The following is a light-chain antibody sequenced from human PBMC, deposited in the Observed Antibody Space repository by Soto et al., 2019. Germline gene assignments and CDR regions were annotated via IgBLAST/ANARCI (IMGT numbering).Light chain of an antibody. Sequence: QSVLTQPPSASGTPGQRVTISCSGSSSNIGSNTVNWYQQLPGTAPKLVIYSNNQRPSGVPDRFSGSKSGTSASLAISGLPSEDAADYYCVAWDASLNGYVVFGGGTKVTVL. V-gene: IGLV1-44*01. CDR1: SSNIGSNT. J-gene: IGLJ2*01. CDR3: VAWDASLNGYVV. CDR2: SNN.